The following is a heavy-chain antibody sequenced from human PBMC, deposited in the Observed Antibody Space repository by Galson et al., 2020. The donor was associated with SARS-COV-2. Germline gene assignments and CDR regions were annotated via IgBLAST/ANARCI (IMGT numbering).Heavy chain of an antibody. Sequence: ASVKVSCKASGYTFTSYGISWVRQAHGQGLEWMGWISAYNGNTNYAQKLQGRVTMTTDTSTSTAYMELRSLRSDDTAVYYCARWFGVVIIPHYYYYMDVWGKGTTVTVSS. CDR3: ARWFGVVIIPHYYYYMDV. CDR1: GYTFTSYG. D-gene: IGHD3-3*01. CDR2: ISAYNGNT. J-gene: IGHJ6*03. V-gene: IGHV1-18*01.